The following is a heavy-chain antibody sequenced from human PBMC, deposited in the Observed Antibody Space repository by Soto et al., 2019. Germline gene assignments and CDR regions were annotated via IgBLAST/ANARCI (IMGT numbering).Heavy chain of an antibody. CDR3: ARSFGIAAAGVDY. D-gene: IGHD6-13*01. Sequence: FLRLSCAASGFTFSSYSMNWVRQAPGKGLEWVSSISSSSSYIYYADSVKGRFTISRDNAKNSLYLQMNSLRAEDTAVYYCARSFGIAAAGVDYWGQGTLVTVSS. CDR1: GFTFSSYS. J-gene: IGHJ4*02. V-gene: IGHV3-21*01. CDR2: ISSSSSYI.